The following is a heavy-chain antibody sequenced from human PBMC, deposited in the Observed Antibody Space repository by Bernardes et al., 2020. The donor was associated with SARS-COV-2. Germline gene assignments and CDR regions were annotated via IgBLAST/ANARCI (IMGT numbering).Heavy chain of an antibody. V-gene: IGHV1-18*01. D-gene: IGHD5-12*01. CDR3: ARGGGRYDPYYEHGVDV. CDR2: ITTYNANT. CDR1: GYTFSTWG. J-gene: IGHJ6*02. Sequence: ASVKVSCKASGYTFSTWGISGVRQAPGQGLEWMGWITTYNANTKYVQKFEGRVSMTTDTSTNTAYMEVRSLLFDDTAVYYCARGGGRYDPYYEHGVDVWGQGTPVTVSS.